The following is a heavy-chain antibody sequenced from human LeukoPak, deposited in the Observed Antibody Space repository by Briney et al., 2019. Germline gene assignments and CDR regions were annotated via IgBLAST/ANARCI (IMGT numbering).Heavy chain of an antibody. J-gene: IGHJ4*02. D-gene: IGHD6-19*01. CDR3: ARESRGSGWSIFDY. V-gene: IGHV1-3*01. CDR1: GYTFTSYA. Sequence: GASVKVSCKASGYTFTSYAMHWVRQAPGQRLEWMGWINAGNGNTKYSQKFQGRVTITRDTSASTAYMELSSLRSEDTAVHYCARESRGSGWSIFDYWGQGTLVTVSS. CDR2: INAGNGNT.